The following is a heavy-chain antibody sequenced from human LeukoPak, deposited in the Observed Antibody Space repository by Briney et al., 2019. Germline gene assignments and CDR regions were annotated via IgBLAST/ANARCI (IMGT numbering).Heavy chain of an antibody. D-gene: IGHD3-10*01. CDR1: GAYIRSYY. CDR3: ARVSLVRGAPDYYFDY. J-gene: IGHJ4*02. CDR2: INTSGST. Sequence: SETLSLTCTVSGAYIRSYYWSWIRQPAGKGLEWIGRINTSGSTNYNPSLKSRVTMSVDTSKNQFSLKLSSVTAADTAVYYCARVSLVRGAPDYYFDYWGQGTLVTVSS. V-gene: IGHV4-4*07.